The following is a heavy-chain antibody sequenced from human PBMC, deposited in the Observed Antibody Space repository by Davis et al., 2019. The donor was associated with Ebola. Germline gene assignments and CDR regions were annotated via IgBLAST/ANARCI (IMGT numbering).Heavy chain of an antibody. J-gene: IGHJ4*02. Sequence: GGFLRLSCAASGFTVSSNYMSWVRQAPGKGLEWVSVIYSGGSTYYADSVKGRFTISRDNSKNTLYLQMNSLRAEDTAVYYCARNKGYDILTDYFDYWGQGTLVTVSS. D-gene: IGHD3-9*01. CDR2: IYSGGST. CDR1: GFTVSSNY. CDR3: ARNKGYDILTDYFDY. V-gene: IGHV3-66*01.